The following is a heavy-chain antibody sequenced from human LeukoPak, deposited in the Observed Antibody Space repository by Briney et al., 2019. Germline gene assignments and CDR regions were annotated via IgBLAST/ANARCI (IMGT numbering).Heavy chain of an antibody. CDR2: ISYDGSNK. CDR3: AKDLGAARENEGPFDY. J-gene: IGHJ4*02. CDR1: GFTYSSYW. V-gene: IGHV3-30*18. Sequence: GGSLRLSCAASGFTYSSYWMHWVRQAPGKGLEWVAVISYDGSNKYYADSVKGRFTISRDNSKNTLYLQMNSLRAEDTAVYYCAKDLGAARENEGPFDYWGQGTLVTVSS. D-gene: IGHD6-6*01.